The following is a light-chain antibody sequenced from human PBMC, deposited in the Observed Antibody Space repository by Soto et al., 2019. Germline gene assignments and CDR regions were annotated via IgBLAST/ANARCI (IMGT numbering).Light chain of an antibody. V-gene: IGLV3-21*02. CDR3: QVWDSSSDHYV. Sequence: SYELTQPPSVSVAPGQTARITCGGDSIGSQTVHWYQQKPGQAPVLVVHDDSDRPSGIPERFSGSNSGNTATLTISRVEAGDEADYYCQVWDSSSDHYVFGTGTKVTVL. CDR1: SIGSQT. J-gene: IGLJ1*01. CDR2: DDS.